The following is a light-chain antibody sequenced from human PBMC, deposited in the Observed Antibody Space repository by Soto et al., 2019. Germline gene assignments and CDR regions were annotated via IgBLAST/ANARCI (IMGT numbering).Light chain of an antibody. V-gene: IGLV2-14*01. CDR2: EVS. CDR1: SSDVGGYNY. J-gene: IGLJ1*01. CDR3: SSYTSSSTFNYV. Sequence: QAVRTQPASVSGSPGQSITISCTGTSSDVGGYNYVSWYQQHPGKAPKLMIYEVSNRPSGVSNRFSGSKSGNTASLTISGLQAEDEADYYCSSYTSSSTFNYVFGTGTKVTVL.